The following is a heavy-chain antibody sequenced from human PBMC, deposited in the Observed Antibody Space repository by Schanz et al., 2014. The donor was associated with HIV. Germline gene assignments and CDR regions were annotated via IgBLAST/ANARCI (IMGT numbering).Heavy chain of an antibody. CDR2: AGTGGDT. Sequence: VQLVESGGGLVQPGGSLRLSCADSGFTFSSYAMSWVRQAPGKGLEWVSSAGTGGDTYYADSVKGRFTISRDNSKNTLYLQMNSLRVEDTAVYYCANEEVPNDYWGQGTLVTVSS. V-gene: IGHV3-23*04. CDR1: GFTFSSYA. CDR3: ANEEVPNDY. J-gene: IGHJ4*02.